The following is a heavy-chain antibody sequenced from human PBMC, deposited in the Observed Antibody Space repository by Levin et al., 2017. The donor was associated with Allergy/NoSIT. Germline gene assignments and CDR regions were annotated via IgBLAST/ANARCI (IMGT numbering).Heavy chain of an antibody. Sequence: PGGSLRLSCAASGITFSSNWMSWVRQAPGKGLEWVANIKQDGSDKYYVDSVKGRFTISRGNAKNSLYLQMNSLRAEDTAVYYCARFNYYGSGSPFDYWGQGTLVTVSS. J-gene: IGHJ4*02. V-gene: IGHV3-7*01. CDR3: ARFNYYGSGSPFDY. D-gene: IGHD3-10*01. CDR1: GITFSSNW. CDR2: IKQDGSDK.